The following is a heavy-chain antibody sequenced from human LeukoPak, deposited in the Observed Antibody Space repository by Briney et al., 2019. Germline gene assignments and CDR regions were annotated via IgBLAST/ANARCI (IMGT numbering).Heavy chain of an antibody. CDR1: GFTFSSYG. CDR3: AKDMAVAGTHYYYYGMDV. Sequence: GRSLRLSCAASGFTFSSYGMHWVRQAPGKGLEWVAVISYDGSNKYYADSVKGRLTISRDNAKNSLYLQMNSLRAEDTALYYCAKDMAVAGTHYYYYGMDVWGQGTTVTVSS. CDR2: ISYDGSNK. J-gene: IGHJ6*02. V-gene: IGHV3-30*18. D-gene: IGHD6-19*01.